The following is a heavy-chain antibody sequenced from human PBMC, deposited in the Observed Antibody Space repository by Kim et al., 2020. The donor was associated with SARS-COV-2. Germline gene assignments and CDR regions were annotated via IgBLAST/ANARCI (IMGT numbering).Heavy chain of an antibody. CDR2: IIVASGST. D-gene: IGHD1-20*01. V-gene: IGHV1-3*01. Sequence: ASVKVSCKASGYIFTSYTIQWVRQTPGQRLEWVGWIIVASGSTVYSENFQGRVTFTRDTTANTAHMHLNSLTSEDTAVYYCATALRYTDEFDYWGQGTFLTVSS. CDR1: GYIFTSYT. CDR3: ATALRYTDEFDY. J-gene: IGHJ4*02.